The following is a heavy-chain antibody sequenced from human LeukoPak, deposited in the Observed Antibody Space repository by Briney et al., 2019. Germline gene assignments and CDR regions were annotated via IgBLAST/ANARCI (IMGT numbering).Heavy chain of an antibody. CDR3: ARGNPGTG. J-gene: IGHJ4*02. V-gene: IGHV3-30-3*01. Sequence: PGGSLRLSCAASGFTFSSYAMPWVRQAPGKGLEWVAVISYDGSNKYYADSVKGRFTISRDNSKNTLYLQMNSLRAEDTAVYHCARGNPGTGWGQGTLVTVSS. D-gene: IGHD1-7*01. CDR1: GFTFSSYA. CDR2: ISYDGSNK.